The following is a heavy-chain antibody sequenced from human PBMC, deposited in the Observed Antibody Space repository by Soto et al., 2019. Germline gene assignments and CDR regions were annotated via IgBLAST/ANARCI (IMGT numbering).Heavy chain of an antibody. CDR2: ISSSAGTT. J-gene: IGHJ4*02. CDR3: ANWGKSGRDC. Sequence: GGALPVMHSDSGVPFSFYPTNWVRQPPGKGLEWVSGISSSAGTTYYADPVKGRFTTSRDNSKKTRYLHMAGLRAEDTAVYDCANWGKSGRDCWGQGTLVIV. D-gene: IGHD1-26*01. V-gene: IGHV3-23*01. CDR1: GVPFSFYP.